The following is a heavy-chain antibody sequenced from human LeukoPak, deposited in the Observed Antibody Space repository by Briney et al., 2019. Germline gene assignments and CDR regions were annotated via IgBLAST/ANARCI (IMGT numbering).Heavy chain of an antibody. CDR3: AKDFKFRGQQLVLLGAFDI. Sequence: PGRSLRLSCAASGFTFDDYAMHWVRQAPGKGLEWVSGISWNSGSIGYADSVKGRFTISRDNAKNSLYLQMNSLRAEDMALYYCAKDFKFRGQQLVLLGAFDIWGQGTMVTVSS. CDR2: ISWNSGSI. D-gene: IGHD6-13*01. V-gene: IGHV3-9*03. CDR1: GFTFDDYA. J-gene: IGHJ3*02.